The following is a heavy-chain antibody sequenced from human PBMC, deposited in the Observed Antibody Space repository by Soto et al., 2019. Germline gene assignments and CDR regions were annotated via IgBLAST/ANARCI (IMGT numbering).Heavy chain of an antibody. CDR1: GGTFSSYA. CDR2: IIPIFGTA. V-gene: IGHV1-69*13. CDR3: ARVTYYYDSSGYLFDY. D-gene: IGHD3-22*01. Sequence: SVKVSCKASGGTFSSYAISWVRQAPGQGLEWMGGIIPIFGTANYAQKFQGRVTITADESTSTAYMELSSLRSEDTAVYYCARVTYYYDSSGYLFDYWGQGTLVTVSS. J-gene: IGHJ4*02.